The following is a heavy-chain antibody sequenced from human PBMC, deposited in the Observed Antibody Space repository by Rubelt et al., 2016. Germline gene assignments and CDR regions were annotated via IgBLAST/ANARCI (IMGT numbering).Heavy chain of an antibody. CDR3: AKQRGYNPISNFDY. J-gene: IGHJ4*02. V-gene: IGHV3-23*01. CDR2: ISGSGGST. CDR1: GGSFSGYY. Sequence: VQLQQWGAGLLKPSETLSLTCDVYGGSFSGYYWSWVRQAPGKGLEWVLVISGSGGSTYYADSVKGRFTISRDKSKNTLYLQMNSLRAEDTAVYHCAKQRGYNPISNFDYWGQGTLVTVSS. D-gene: IGHD5-18*01.